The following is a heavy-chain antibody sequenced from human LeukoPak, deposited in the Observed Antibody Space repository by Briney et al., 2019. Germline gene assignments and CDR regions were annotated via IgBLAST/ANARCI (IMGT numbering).Heavy chain of an antibody. CDR3: ARFLLHYDILTGYYTNEFDY. Sequence: ASVKVSCKASGYTFTSYDINWVRQATGQGLEWMGWMNPNSGNTGYAQKFQGRVTMTRNTSISTAYMELSSLRSEDMAVYYCARFLLHYDILTGYYTNEFDYRGQGTLVTVSS. CDR2: MNPNSGNT. V-gene: IGHV1-8*01. J-gene: IGHJ4*02. D-gene: IGHD3-9*01. CDR1: GYTFTSYD.